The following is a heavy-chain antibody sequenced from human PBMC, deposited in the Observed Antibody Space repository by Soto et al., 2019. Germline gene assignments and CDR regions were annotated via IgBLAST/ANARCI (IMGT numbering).Heavy chain of an antibody. CDR2: IYYSGST. CDR3: ARESEVAGTDY. CDR1: GGSISSYY. Sequence: TRSLTCTVSGGSISSYYWSWIRQPPGKGLEWIGYIYYSGSTNYNPSLKSRVTISVDTSKNQFSLKLSSVTAADTAVYYCARESEVAGTDYWGQGTLVTVSS. V-gene: IGHV4-59*01. J-gene: IGHJ4*02. D-gene: IGHD6-19*01.